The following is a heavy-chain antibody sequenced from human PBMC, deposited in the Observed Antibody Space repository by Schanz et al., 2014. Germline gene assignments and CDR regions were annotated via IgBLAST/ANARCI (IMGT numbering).Heavy chain of an antibody. CDR1: GFTFSSYW. CDR2: IGVDGTTT. CDR3: ARDRRNADLDY. V-gene: IGHV3-23*01. D-gene: IGHD1-1*01. Sequence: EVQLLESGGGLAQPGGSLRLSCAASGFTFSSYWMHWVRQVPGKGLVWVSVIGVDGTTTYYADSVKGRFTISRDNSKTTVYLQMNSLRAEDTALYYCARDRRNADLDYWGQGTLVTVSS. J-gene: IGHJ4*02.